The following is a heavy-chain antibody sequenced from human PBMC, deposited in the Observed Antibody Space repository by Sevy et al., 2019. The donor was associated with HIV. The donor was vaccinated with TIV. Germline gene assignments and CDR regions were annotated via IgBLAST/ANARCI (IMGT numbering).Heavy chain of an antibody. V-gene: IGHV3-48*01. D-gene: IGHD6-19*01. CDR3: ARDPIAVAGTLHYFDY. J-gene: IGHJ4*02. CDR2: ISGRGSTI. CDR1: GFTFSSYS. Sequence: GGSLRLSCAASGFTFSSYSMNWVRQPPGKGLEWVSYISGRGSTIYYAYSVKGRFTIYRINAKNSLYLQMNSLRADDTAVYYCARDPIAVAGTLHYFDYWGQGTLVTVSS.